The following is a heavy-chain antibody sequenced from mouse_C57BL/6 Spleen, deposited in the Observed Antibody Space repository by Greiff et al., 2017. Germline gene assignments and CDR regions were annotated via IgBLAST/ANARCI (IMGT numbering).Heavy chain of an antibody. J-gene: IGHJ4*01. D-gene: IGHD1-1*01. CDR1: GFTFTDYY. CDR2: IRNKANGYTT. V-gene: IGHV7-3*01. CDR3: ARYHYGSSYAMDY. Sequence: EVKVVESGGGLVQPGGSLSLSCAASGFTFTDYYMSWVRQPPGKALEWLGFIRNKANGYTTEYSASVKGRFIISRDNSQSILYLQMNALRAEDSATYYCARYHYGSSYAMDYWGQGTSVTVSS.